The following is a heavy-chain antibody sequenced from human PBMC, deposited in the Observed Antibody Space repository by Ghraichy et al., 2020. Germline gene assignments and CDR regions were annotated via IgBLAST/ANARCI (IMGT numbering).Heavy chain of an antibody. Sequence: LSLTCAASGFTFSSYWMSWVRQAPGKGLEWVANIKQDGSEKYYVDSVKGRFTISRDNAKNSLYLQMNSLRAEDTAVYYCAREDTALHYYGMDVWDQGTTVTVSS. CDR2: IKQDGSEK. D-gene: IGHD5-18*01. V-gene: IGHV3-7*04. J-gene: IGHJ6*02. CDR3: AREDTALHYYGMDV. CDR1: GFTFSSYW.